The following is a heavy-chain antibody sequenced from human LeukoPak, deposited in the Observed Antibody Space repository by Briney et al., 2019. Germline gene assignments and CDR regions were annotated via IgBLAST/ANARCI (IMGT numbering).Heavy chain of an antibody. CDR1: GGSFSGYY. J-gene: IGHJ4*02. Sequence: SETLSLTCAVYGGSFSGYYWSWIRQPPGKGLEWIGEINHSGSTNYNPSLKSRVTITVDTSKNQFSQKLSSVTAADTAVYYCARSYYYGSGGGPDYWGQGTLVTVSS. D-gene: IGHD3-10*01. V-gene: IGHV4-34*01. CDR2: INHSGST. CDR3: ARSYYYGSGGGPDY.